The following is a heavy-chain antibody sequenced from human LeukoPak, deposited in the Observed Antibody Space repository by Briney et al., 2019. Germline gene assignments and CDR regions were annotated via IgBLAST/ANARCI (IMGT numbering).Heavy chain of an antibody. V-gene: IGHV3-66*01. Sequence: PGGSLRLSCAASEFSVGSNYMTWVRQAPGKGLEWVSLIYSGGSTYYADSVKGRFTISRDNSKNTLYLQMNSLRAEDTAVYYCSTTGGYDRQSWFDPWGQGTLVTVSS. CDR2: IYSGGST. D-gene: IGHD5-12*01. CDR1: EFSVGSNY. J-gene: IGHJ5*02. CDR3: STTGGYDRQSWFDP.